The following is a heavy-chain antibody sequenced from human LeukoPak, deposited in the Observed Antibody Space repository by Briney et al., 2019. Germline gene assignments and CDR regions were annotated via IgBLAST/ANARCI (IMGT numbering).Heavy chain of an antibody. Sequence: PGGSLRLSCAASGFTFSSYAMSWVRQAPGKGLEWVSAISGSGGSTYCADSVKGRFTIYRDNSRDTLYLQMNSLRAEDTAVYYCAKGYYDYVWGSYYFDYWGQGTLVTVSS. CDR1: GFTFSSYA. CDR3: AKGYYDYVWGSYYFDY. V-gene: IGHV3-23*01. D-gene: IGHD3-16*01. J-gene: IGHJ4*02. CDR2: ISGSGGST.